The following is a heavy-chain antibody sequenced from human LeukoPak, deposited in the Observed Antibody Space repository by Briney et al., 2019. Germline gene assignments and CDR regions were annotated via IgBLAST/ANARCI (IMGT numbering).Heavy chain of an antibody. CDR2: ISSSSSYI. D-gene: IGHD5-24*01. Sequence: GGSLRLSCAASGFTFSSYSMNWVRQAPGKGLEWVSCISSSSSYIYYADSVKGRFTISRDNAKNSLYLQMNSLRAEDTAVYYCARELRGYNRLRTYYYYMDVWGKGTTVTVSS. V-gene: IGHV3-21*04. CDR3: ARELRGYNRLRTYYYYMDV. J-gene: IGHJ6*03. CDR1: GFTFSSYS.